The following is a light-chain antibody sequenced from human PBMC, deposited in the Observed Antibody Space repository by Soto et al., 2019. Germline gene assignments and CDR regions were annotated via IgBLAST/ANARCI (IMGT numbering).Light chain of an antibody. CDR1: SSDIGGYDS. Sequence: QSALTQPASVSGSPGQSITLSCTGTSSDIGGYDSVSRYQPHPGQAPKLIIYDVNNRPSGVCNRVSGSNSGNTADLTISGLQAEDEAEYYCTSYASGSTHVVFGGGTKLTVL. J-gene: IGLJ2*01. CDR2: DVN. V-gene: IGLV2-14*01. CDR3: TSYASGSTHVV.